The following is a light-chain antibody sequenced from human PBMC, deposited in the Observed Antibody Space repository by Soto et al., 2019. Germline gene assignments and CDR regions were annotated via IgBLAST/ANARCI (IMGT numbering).Light chain of an antibody. CDR2: EVN. CDR1: SSDVGGYNY. Sequence: QSALTQPPSASGSPGQSVAISCTGTSSDVGGYNYVSWYQQHPGKAPKLMIYEVNKRPSGVPDRFSGSKSGNTASLTVSGLQAEDEADYYCSSYAGSSNVFGTGTKVPS. J-gene: IGLJ1*01. CDR3: SSYAGSSNV. V-gene: IGLV2-8*01.